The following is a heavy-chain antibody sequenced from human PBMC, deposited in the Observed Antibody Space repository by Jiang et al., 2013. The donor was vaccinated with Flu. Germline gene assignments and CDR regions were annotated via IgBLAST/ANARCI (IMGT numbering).Heavy chain of an antibody. V-gene: IGHV3-30*18. CDR3: AKDLDLYCAGDCYVLDQ. CDR2: ISFDAKYK. J-gene: IGHJ4*02. CDR1: GFTFGDYG. D-gene: IGHD2-21*02. Sequence: RLSCAASGFTFGDYGIHWVRQAPGKGLEWVAVISFDAKYKFYADSVRGRFTISRDNSKNTVYLQMNSLRPEDTALYYCAKDLDLYCAGDCYVLDQWGQGSLVTVSS.